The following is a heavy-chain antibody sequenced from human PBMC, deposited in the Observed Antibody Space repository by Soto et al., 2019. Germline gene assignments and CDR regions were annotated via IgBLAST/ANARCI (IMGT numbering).Heavy chain of an antibody. CDR3: AKGFRRDGYNHDAFDI. CDR1: GFTFSSYA. CDR2: ISGSGGST. D-gene: IGHD5-12*01. V-gene: IGHV3-23*01. Sequence: EVQLLESGGGLVQPGGSLRLSCAASGFTFSSYAMSWVRQAPGKGLEWVSAISGSGGSTYYADSVKGRFTISRDNSKNTLYLQMNSLRAEDTAVYYCAKGFRRDGYNHDAFDIWGQGTMVTVSS. J-gene: IGHJ3*02.